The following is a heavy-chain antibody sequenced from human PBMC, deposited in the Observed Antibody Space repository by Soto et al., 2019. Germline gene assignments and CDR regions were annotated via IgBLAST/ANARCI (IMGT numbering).Heavy chain of an antibody. D-gene: IGHD4-17*01. Sequence: QVQLVQSGAEVKKPGSSVKVSCKASGGTFSSYAISWVRQAPGQGLEWMGGIIPIFGTANYAQKFQGRVTITADESTSTAYMELSSLRXEXXXXXXCAREYGDYGNDYWGQGTLVXVSS. J-gene: IGHJ4*02. CDR1: GGTFSSYA. CDR2: IIPIFGTA. CDR3: AREYGDYGNDY. V-gene: IGHV1-69*01.